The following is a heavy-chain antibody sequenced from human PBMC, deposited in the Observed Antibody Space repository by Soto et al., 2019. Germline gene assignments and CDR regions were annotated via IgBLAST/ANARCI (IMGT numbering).Heavy chain of an antibody. CDR1: GGSISSGGYY. V-gene: IGHV4-31*03. D-gene: IGHD3-9*01. CDR3: ASIPTLRYFDWSYGMDV. CDR2: IYYSGIT. J-gene: IGHJ6*02. Sequence: PSETLSLTCTVSGGSISSGGYYWSWILQHPGKGLEWIGYIYYSGITYYNPSLKSRVTISVDTSKNQFSLKLSSVTAADTAVYYCASIPTLRYFDWSYGMDVWGQGTTVTVSS.